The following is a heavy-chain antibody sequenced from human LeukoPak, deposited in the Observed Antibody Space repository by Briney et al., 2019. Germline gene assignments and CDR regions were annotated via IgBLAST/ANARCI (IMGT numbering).Heavy chain of an antibody. V-gene: IGHV3-48*01. CDR1: GFTFSSYS. J-gene: IGHJ4*02. CDR2: ISSSSSTI. Sequence: GGSLRLSCAASGFTFSSYSMNWVRQAPGRGLEWGSYISSSSSTIYYADSVKGRFTISRDNAKNSLYLQMNSLRAEDTAVYYCAREDCSSTSCYNADYWGQGTLVTVSS. CDR3: AREDCSSTSCYNADY. D-gene: IGHD2-2*02.